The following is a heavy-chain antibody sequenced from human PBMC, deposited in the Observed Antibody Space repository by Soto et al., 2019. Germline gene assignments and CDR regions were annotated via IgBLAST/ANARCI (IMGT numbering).Heavy chain of an antibody. V-gene: IGHV2-5*02. CDR1: GFSLSTSGVG. Sequence: QITLKESGPTLVKPTQTLTLTCTFSGFSLSTSGVGVGWIRQPPGKALEWLALIYWDDDKRYSPSLRSRLTISKETSKNLVVLTMTNMDPVDTATYYCIQSRCGGDCLQSYASHYYYGMDVWGQGTTVTVSS. D-gene: IGHD2-21*02. J-gene: IGHJ6*02. CDR3: IQSRCGGDCLQSYASHYYYGMDV. CDR2: IYWDDDK.